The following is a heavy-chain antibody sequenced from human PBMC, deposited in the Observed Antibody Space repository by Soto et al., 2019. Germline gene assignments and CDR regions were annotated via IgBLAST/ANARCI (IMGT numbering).Heavy chain of an antibody. V-gene: IGHV1-46*01. CDR3: ATARRFLEWLPHYYYYGMDV. D-gene: IGHD3-3*01. CDR1: GYTFTSYY. J-gene: IGHJ6*02. CDR2: INPSSGST. Sequence: ASVKVSCKASGYTFTSYYIHCVRQAPGQGLEWMGIINPSSGSTNYAQKFQGRLTMTKDTSTDTAYMELSSLRSEDTAVYYCATARRFLEWLPHYYYYGMDVRGQGTTVTVSS.